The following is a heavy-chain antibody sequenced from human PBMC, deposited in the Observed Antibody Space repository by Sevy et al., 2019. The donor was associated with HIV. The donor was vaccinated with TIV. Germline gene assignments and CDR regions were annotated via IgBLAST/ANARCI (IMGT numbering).Heavy chain of an antibody. Sequence: GGSLRLSCVASGFSFSTYSMNWVRRAPGKGLEWVSSISSSSSYIDYAYSVKGRFTISRDNAKNSLYLQMNSLRAEDTAVYYCVRDYSSGWRKFNLFDPWGQGTLVTVSS. CDR1: GFSFSTYS. CDR2: ISSSSSYI. CDR3: VRDYSSGWRKFNLFDP. V-gene: IGHV3-21*06. D-gene: IGHD6-19*01. J-gene: IGHJ5*02.